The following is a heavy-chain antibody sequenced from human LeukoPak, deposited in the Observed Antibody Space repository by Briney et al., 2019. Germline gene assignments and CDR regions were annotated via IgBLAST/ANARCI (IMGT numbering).Heavy chain of an antibody. V-gene: IGHV3-30*18. Sequence: GGSLRLSCAASGFTFSSYGMHWVRQAPGKGLEWVAVISYDGSNKYYADSVKGRFTISRDNSKNTLYLQKNNLRAEDTAVYYCAKEKGRYDILTADPYYYYYGMDVWGQGTTVTVSS. CDR2: ISYDGSNK. J-gene: IGHJ6*02. CDR1: GFTFSSYG. D-gene: IGHD3-9*01. CDR3: AKEKGRYDILTADPYYYYYGMDV.